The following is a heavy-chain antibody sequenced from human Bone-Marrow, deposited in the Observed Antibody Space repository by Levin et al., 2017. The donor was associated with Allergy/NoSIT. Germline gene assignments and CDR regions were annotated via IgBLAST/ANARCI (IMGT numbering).Heavy chain of an antibody. D-gene: IGHD3-22*01. J-gene: IGHJ4*02. CDR1: GFTFNNYW. Sequence: PGGSLRLSCVGSGFTFNNYWMHWVRQAPGKGLVWVSRINSDGNSVNYADSVKGRFTISRDNAKNTLYLQMNSLRAEDTAVYYCARDGYYYDSSGYIYWGQGTLVTVSS. CDR2: INSDGNSV. V-gene: IGHV3-74*01. CDR3: ARDGYYYDSSGYIY.